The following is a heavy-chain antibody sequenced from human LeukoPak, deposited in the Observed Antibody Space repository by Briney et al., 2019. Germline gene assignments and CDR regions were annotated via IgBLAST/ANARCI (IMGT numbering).Heavy chain of an antibody. CDR1: GYSISSSSYY. D-gene: IGHD2-15*01. CDR2: IYYSGST. J-gene: IGHJ4*02. Sequence: SETLSLTCAVSGYSISSSSYYWDWIRQPPGKGLEWIGSIYYSGSTYYNPSLKSRVTISVDASKNQFSLKLSSVTAADTAVYYCARRLRYAYCSGGSCGGIDYWGQGTLVTVSS. V-gene: IGHV4-39*01. CDR3: ARRLRYAYCSGGSCGGIDY.